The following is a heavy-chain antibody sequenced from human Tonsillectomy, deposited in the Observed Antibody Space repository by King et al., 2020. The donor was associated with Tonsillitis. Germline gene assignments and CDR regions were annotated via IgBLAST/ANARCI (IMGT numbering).Heavy chain of an antibody. CDR1: GFSFSVAW. D-gene: IGHD6-19*01. CDR3: FTAGGQWLGHDE. V-gene: IGHV3-15*01. CDR2: IKTNIEGATT. Sequence: VQLVESGGGLVKPGGSLRLSCEVSGFSFSVAWMGWVRQAPGKGLEWVGHIKTNIEGATTQYAAPVNDRFIISRDDSKNTVYLRLNSLKAEDTAVYFCFTAGGQWLGHDEWGQGSLVVVSS. J-gene: IGHJ4*02.